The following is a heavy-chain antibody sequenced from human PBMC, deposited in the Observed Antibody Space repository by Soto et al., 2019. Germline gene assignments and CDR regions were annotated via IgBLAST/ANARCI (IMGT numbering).Heavy chain of an antibody. J-gene: IGHJ3*02. CDR3: AQTATGWFSAFDI. D-gene: IGHD6-19*01. CDR1: GFTFSSYA. V-gene: IGHV3-23*01. CDR2: ISGSGGTS. Sequence: EVQLLESGGGLVQPGGSLRLSCAASGFTFSSYAMSWVRQAPGKGLEWVSAISGSGGTSYYADSVKGRFTFSRDNSKHTQYLKMTSLRPQDTAVYYGAQTATGWFSAFDIWGQGRMDTVSS.